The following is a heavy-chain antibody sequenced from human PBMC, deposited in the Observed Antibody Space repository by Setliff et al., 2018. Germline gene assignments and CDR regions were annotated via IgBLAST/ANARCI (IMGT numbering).Heavy chain of an antibody. CDR3: VKDRGTNWSEGFDS. V-gene: IGHV3-11*05. CDR2: ISVSGSYL. CDR1: GFSFSDYY. J-gene: IGHJ4*02. Sequence: GGSLRLSCTASGFSFSDYYMSWIRQAPGKGLEWVSYISVSGSYLDYADSVKGRFTISRDNAQNSLYLQISSLRVEDTAVYYCVKDRGTNWSEGFDSWGQGTLVTVSS. D-gene: IGHD7-27*01.